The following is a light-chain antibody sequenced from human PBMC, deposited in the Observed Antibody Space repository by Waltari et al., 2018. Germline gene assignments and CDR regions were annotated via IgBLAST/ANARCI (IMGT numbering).Light chain of an antibody. CDR2: GNS. CDR3: QSYDSSLSGSVV. V-gene: IGLV1-40*01. Sequence: QSVLTQPPSLSGAPGTRVTISCPGSSSNIAAVYDVHWYHHRPGTAPNPLIYGNSNRPPGGPYRFSGSKSGTSASPAITGLPAEDEDEYYCQSYDSSLSGSVVFGGGTKLTVL. CDR1: SSNIAAVYD. J-gene: IGLJ2*01.